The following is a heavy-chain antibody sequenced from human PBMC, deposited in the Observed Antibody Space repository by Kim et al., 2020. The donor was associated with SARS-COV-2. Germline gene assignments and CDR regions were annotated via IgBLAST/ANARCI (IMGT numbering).Heavy chain of an antibody. J-gene: IGHJ4*02. V-gene: IGHV5-10-1*01. CDR2: IDPSDSYT. Sequence: GESLKISCKGSGYSFTSYWISWVRQMPGKGLEWMGRIDPSDSYTNYSPSFQGHVTISADKSISTAYLQWSSLKASDTAMYYCAVSGVYDSSGLDYWGQGTLVTVSS. D-gene: IGHD3-22*01. CDR3: AVSGVYDSSGLDY. CDR1: GYSFTSYW.